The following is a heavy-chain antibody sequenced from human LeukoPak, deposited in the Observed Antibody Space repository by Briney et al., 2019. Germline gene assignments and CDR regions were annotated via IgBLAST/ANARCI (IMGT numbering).Heavy chain of an antibody. CDR3: AREGDYYDTSGTLDY. CDR1: GGSFSGYY. D-gene: IGHD3-22*01. V-gene: IGHV4-34*01. CDR2: INHSGST. J-gene: IGHJ4*02. Sequence: SETLSLTCAVYGGSFSGYYWGWIRQPPGKGLEWIGEINHSGSTNYNPSLKSRVTISVDTSKNQFSLKLSSVTAADTAVYYCAREGDYYDTSGTLDYWGQGTLVTVSS.